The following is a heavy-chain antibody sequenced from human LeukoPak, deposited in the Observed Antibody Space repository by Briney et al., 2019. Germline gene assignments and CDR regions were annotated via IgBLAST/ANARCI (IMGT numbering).Heavy chain of an antibody. J-gene: IGHJ4*02. CDR1: GGTFSSYA. Sequence: SVKVSCKASGGTFSSYAISWVRQSPGQGLEWMGGIIPIFGTANYAQKFQGRVTITTDESTSTAHMELSSLRSEDTAVYYCARGPRRELLLYYFDYWGQGTLVTVSS. V-gene: IGHV1-69*05. D-gene: IGHD1-26*01. CDR2: IIPIFGTA. CDR3: ARGPRRELLLYYFDY.